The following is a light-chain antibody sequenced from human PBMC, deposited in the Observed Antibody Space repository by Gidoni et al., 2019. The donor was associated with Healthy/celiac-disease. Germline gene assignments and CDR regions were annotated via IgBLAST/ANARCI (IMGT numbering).Light chain of an antibody. CDR2: WAS. J-gene: IGKJ1*01. CDR1: QSVLYRSTNKNY. CDR3: QQYYSPHLT. Sequence: DIVMTQSPDSLAVTLGERATINCKSRQSVLYRSTNKNYLTGSQQKPGQPPRLLIKWASTRESGVPDRVSGRGTGTDFAIAISSLQAKDVAVYYCQQYYSPHLTFGEGTKVEIK. V-gene: IGKV4-1*01.